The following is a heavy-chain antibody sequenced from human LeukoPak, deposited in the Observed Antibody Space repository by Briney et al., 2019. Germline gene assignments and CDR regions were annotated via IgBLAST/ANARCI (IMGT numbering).Heavy chain of an antibody. CDR1: GYTFTGYD. J-gene: IGHJ4*02. CDR3: ARAGRVFRYFDV. CDR2: INPISGIT. Sequence: ASVKVSCKASGYTFTGYDMRWVRQAPGQGLEWMGWINPISGITNYAQKFQGRVTITTDTSTSTAYMELSRLRSDDTAVYYCARAGRVFRYFDVWGQGTLVTVSS. D-gene: IGHD3-9*01. V-gene: IGHV1-2*02.